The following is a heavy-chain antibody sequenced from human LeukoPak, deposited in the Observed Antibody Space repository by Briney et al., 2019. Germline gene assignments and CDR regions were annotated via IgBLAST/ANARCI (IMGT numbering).Heavy chain of an antibody. CDR2: ISAYNGNT. V-gene: IGHV1-18*01. CDR3: ARGRAATPDDAFDI. J-gene: IGHJ3*02. CDR1: GYTFTSYG. Sequence: ASVKVSCKASGYTFTSYGISWVRQAPGQGLEWMGWISAYNGNTNYAQKLQGRVTMTTDTSTSTAYMELRSLRSEDTAVYYCARGRAATPDDAFDIWGQGTMVTVSS. D-gene: IGHD2-15*01.